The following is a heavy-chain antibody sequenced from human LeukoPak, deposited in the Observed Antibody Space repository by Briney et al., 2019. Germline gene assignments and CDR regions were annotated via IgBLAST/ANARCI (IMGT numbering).Heavy chain of an antibody. D-gene: IGHD1-20*01. CDR1: GYTFTSYY. J-gene: IGHJ4*02. V-gene: IGHV1-46*01. Sequence: GASVKVSCKASGYTFTSYYMHWVRQAPGQGLEWMGIINPSGGSTSYAQKFQGRVTMTRDTSKNQFSLKLSSVTAADTAVYYCARVQRHITGTTPASRPYYFDYWGQGTLVAVSS. CDR2: INPSGGST. CDR3: ARVQRHITGTTPASRPYYFDY.